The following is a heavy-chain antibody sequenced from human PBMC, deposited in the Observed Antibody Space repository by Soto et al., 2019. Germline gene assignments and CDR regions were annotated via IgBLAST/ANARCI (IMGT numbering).Heavy chain of an antibody. CDR1: GFTFSDYG. Sequence: PGGSLRLSCAVSGFTFSDYGMHWVRQAPGKGLEWVAVMSYAGTYKYYADSVKGRFTISRDLSGNTLFLQMNSLRLEDTAVYFCARDVSGNYYVSGVNDDAFDIWGQGTLVTSPQ. CDR3: ARDVSGNYYVSGVNDDAFDI. D-gene: IGHD1-26*01. V-gene: IGHV3-30*03. J-gene: IGHJ4*02. CDR2: MSYAGTYK.